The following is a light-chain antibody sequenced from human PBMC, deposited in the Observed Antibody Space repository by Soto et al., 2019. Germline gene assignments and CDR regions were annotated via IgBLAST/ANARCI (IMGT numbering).Light chain of an antibody. V-gene: IGKV1-17*01. CDR2: ATS. CDR3: LQHTSYPYI. CDR1: QGIRNY. J-gene: IGKJ2*01. Sequence: DIQMTQSPFSLSASVGDRVTITCRASQGIRNYLGWFQQKPGEAPKRLIHATSSLEGGVPSRFSGSGSGTEFTLTISSMQPEDFATYYCLQHTSYPYIFVQGTKLEIK.